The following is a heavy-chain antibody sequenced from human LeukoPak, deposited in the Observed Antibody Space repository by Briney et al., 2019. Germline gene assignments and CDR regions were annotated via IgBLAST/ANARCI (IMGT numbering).Heavy chain of an antibody. J-gene: IGHJ4*02. CDR3: ARRAGGNWNVD. D-gene: IGHD1-1*01. CDR1: GGSFSGYY. CDR2: MDYSGST. Sequence: SETLSLTCAVYGGSFSGYYWSWIRQPPGKGLEWIGYMDYSGSTNYNPSLKSRVTTSVDTSKNQFSLRLSSVTAADTAVYYCARRAGGNWNVDWGQGTLVTVSS. V-gene: IGHV4-59*08.